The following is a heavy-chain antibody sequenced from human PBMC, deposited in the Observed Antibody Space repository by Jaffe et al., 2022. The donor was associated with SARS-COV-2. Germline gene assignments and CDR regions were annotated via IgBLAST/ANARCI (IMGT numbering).Heavy chain of an antibody. CDR1: GGSFSGYY. D-gene: IGHD6-13*01. CDR2: INHSGST. CDR3: ARGPNSSSWYRGLFEVSGMDV. J-gene: IGHJ6*02. Sequence: QVQLQQWGAGLLKPSETLSLTCAVYGGSFSGYYWSWIRQPPGKGLEWIGEINHSGSTNYNPSLKSRVTISVDTSKNQFSLKLSSVTAADTAVYYCARGPNSSSWYRGLFEVSGMDVWGQGTTVTVSS. V-gene: IGHV4-34*01.